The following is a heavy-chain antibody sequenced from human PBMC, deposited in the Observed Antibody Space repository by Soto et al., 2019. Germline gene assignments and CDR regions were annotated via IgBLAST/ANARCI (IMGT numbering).Heavy chain of an antibody. Sequence: SVKVSCKASGGTFSSYAISWVLQAPGQGLEWMGGIIPIFGTANYAQKFQGRVTITADESTSTAYMELSSLRSEDTAVYYCARAYLYCSGGSCYSEHYYYYGMDVWGQGTTVTVSS. CDR2: IIPIFGTA. CDR3: ARAYLYCSGGSCYSEHYYYYGMDV. CDR1: GGTFSSYA. V-gene: IGHV1-69*13. D-gene: IGHD2-15*01. J-gene: IGHJ6*02.